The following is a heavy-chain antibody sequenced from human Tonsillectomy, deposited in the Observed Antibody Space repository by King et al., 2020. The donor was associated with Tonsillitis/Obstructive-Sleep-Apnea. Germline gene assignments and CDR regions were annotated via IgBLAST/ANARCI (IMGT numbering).Heavy chain of an antibody. J-gene: IGHJ6*03. V-gene: IGHV1-18*01. D-gene: IGHD3-3*01. CDR2: ITTNNGST. CDR3: ARRRFLEWSGGAYYYYMDV. Sequence: QLVQSGTEVKKPGASVKVSCKASGYTFTNYGVSWVRQAPGQGLEWMGWITTNNGSTDYAQKLQGRGTMTTDTSTTTAYMELRSLRSDDTAVYYCARRRFLEWSGGAYYYYMDVWGKGTTVTVSS. CDR1: GYTFTNYG.